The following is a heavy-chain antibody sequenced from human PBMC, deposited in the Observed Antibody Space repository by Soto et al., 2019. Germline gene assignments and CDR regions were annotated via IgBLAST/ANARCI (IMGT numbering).Heavy chain of an antibody. J-gene: IGHJ5*02. CDR1: GASITNFY. CDR2: IYHTGTT. CDR3: TRDRGCSGESCYSGFDP. D-gene: IGHD2-15*01. V-gene: IGHV4-59*01. Sequence: KTSETLSLTCTVSGASITNFYWSWIRQPPGKGLEWIGYIYHTGTTNYNPSLESRLAISIDTSKNQFSLKLSSVTAADTAVYFCTRDRGCSGESCYSGFDPWGQGTLVTVSS.